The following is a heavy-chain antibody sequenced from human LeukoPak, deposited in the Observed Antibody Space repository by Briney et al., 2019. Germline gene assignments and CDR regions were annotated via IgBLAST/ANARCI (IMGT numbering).Heavy chain of an antibody. J-gene: IGHJ4*02. D-gene: IGHD3-16*01. CDR1: GGSISSSSYY. Sequence: PSETLSLTCTVSGGSISSSSYYWGWIRQPPGKGLEWIGEINHSGSTNYNPSLKSRVTISVDTSKNQFSLKLSSVTAADTAVYYCARVPATATSYAYFDYWGQGTLVTVSS. CDR3: ARVPATATSYAYFDY. V-gene: IGHV4-39*07. CDR2: INHSGST.